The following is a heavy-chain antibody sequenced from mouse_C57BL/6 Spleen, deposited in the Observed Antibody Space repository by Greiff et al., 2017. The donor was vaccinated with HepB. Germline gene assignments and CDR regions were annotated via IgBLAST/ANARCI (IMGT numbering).Heavy chain of an antibody. CDR1: GFTFSDYG. V-gene: IGHV5-17*01. CDR2: ISSGSSTI. Sequence: EVKLMESGGGLVKPGGSLKLSCAASGFTFSDYGMHWVRQAPEKGLEWVAYISSGSSTIYYADTVKGRFTISRDNAKNTLFLQMTSLRSEDTAMYYCARYGFTTVVPPYAMDYWGQGTSVTVSS. J-gene: IGHJ4*01. D-gene: IGHD1-1*01. CDR3: ARYGFTTVVPPYAMDY.